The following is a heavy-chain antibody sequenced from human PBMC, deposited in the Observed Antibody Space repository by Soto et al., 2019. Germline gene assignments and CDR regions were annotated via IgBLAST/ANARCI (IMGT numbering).Heavy chain of an antibody. CDR1: GYTFTSYD. CDR2: MNHNSGNT. J-gene: IGHJ5*02. D-gene: IGHD6-13*01. V-gene: IGHV1-8*01. Sequence: QVQLVQSGAEVKKPGASVKVSCKASGYTFTSYDINWVRQATGQGLEWMGWMNHNSGNTGYAQKFQGRVTMTRNTSISTNYMDMSSLRAEDTAVYYCARERSAVGTGGVDTWGKVTLVTVS. CDR3: ARERSAVGTGGVDT.